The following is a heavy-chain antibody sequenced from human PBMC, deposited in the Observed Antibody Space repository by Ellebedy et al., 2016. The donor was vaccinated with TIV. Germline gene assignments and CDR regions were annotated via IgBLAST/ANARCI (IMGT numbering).Heavy chain of an antibody. J-gene: IGHJ4*02. CDR2: LSWNSGSI. CDR3: AKASGSVTAVTTYFDY. V-gene: IGHV3-9*01. CDR1: GFTFDDYA. D-gene: IGHD4-17*01. Sequence: GGSLRLXXAASGFTFDDYAMHWVRQAPGKGLEWVSGLSWNSGSIGYADSVKGRFTISRDNAKNSLYLQMDTLRAEDTALYYCAKASGSVTAVTTYFDYWGQGTLVTVSS.